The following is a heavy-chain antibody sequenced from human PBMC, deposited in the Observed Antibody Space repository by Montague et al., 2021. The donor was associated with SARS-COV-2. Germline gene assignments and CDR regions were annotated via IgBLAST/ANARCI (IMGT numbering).Heavy chain of an antibody. CDR2: IHHGGST. CDR3: ARLGDGVVPSPILGVGPYYSHPYTEL. V-gene: IGHV4-34*01. J-gene: IGHJ6*03. CDR1: GGSFSTYL. Sequence: SETRSLTCAAHGGSFSTYLWNWTSNPPGKRLERIWEIHHGGSTHYNPSLKTRATISADTSKNQFSLKLTSVAAVDTAVYYCARLGDGVVPSPILGVGPYYSHPYTELLGTADTVTVSS. D-gene: IGHD3-10*01.